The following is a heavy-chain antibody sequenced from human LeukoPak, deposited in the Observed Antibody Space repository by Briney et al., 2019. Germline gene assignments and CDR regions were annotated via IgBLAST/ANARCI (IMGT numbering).Heavy chain of an antibody. D-gene: IGHD6-19*01. Sequence: GSLKLSCSASGFTFSDYYMNWIRQAPGKGLEWGSYISSSGSTIYYADSVKGRFTISRDNAKNSLYLQMNSLRAEDTAVYYCARAQGSSGWSNWFDPWGQGTLVTVSS. J-gene: IGHJ5*02. CDR2: ISSSGSTI. V-gene: IGHV3-11*01. CDR1: GFTFSDYY. CDR3: ARAQGSSGWSNWFDP.